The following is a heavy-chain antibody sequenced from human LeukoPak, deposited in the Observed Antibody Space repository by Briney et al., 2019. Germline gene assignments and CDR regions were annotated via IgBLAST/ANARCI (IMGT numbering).Heavy chain of an antibody. CDR2: ISYDGSNK. CDR1: GFTFSSYG. V-gene: IGHV3-30*18. J-gene: IGHJ4*02. CDR3: AKDRISSSNWYGQVDY. D-gene: IGHD6-13*01. Sequence: GGSLRLSCAASGFTFSSYGMHWVRQAPGKGLEWVAVISYDGSNKYYADSVKGRFTISRDNSKNTLYLQMNSLRAEDTAVYYCAKDRISSSNWYGQVDYWGQGTLVTVSS.